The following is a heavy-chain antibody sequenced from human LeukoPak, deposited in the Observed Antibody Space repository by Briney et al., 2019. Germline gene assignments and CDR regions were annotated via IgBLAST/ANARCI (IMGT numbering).Heavy chain of an antibody. J-gene: IGHJ4*02. CDR2: LSGSGGDT. CDR3: AKSRSHSSAWYGSDFDH. Sequence: QPGGSLRLSCAASGFTFSSYAKSWVRQAPGKGLEWVSGLSGSGGDTYYADSVKGRFTISRDNSNNTLYLQMNSLRAEDTALYYCAKSRSHSSAWYGSDFDHWGQGTLVTVSS. CDR1: GFTFSSYA. D-gene: IGHD6-19*01. V-gene: IGHV3-23*01.